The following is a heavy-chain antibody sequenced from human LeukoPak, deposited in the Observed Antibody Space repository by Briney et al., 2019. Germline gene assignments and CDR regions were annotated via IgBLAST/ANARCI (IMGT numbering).Heavy chain of an antibody. J-gene: IGHJ6*02. CDR1: GFTFSSYA. V-gene: IGHV3-20*04. Sequence: GGSLRLSCAASGFTFSSYAMSWVRQAPGKGLEWVSDINWNGGSTGYADSVKGRFTISRDNAKNSLYLQMNSLRAEDTALYYCAREAYSYCTNGVWPHGMDVWGQGATFTVSS. CDR3: AREAYSYCTNGVWPHGMDV. CDR2: INWNGGST. D-gene: IGHD2-8*01.